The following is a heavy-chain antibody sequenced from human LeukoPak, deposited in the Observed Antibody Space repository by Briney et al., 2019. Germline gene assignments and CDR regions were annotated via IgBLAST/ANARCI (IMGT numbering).Heavy chain of an antibody. J-gene: IGHJ4*02. D-gene: IGHD4-17*01. V-gene: IGHV4-34*01. CDR1: GGSFSYYR. Sequence: SETLSLTCAVYGGSFSYYRWSWIRQPPGKGLEWIGEINHSGSTNYNPSLKSRVTISVDTSKKQFSLKLTSVTAADTAVYYCARRVTTRLPFRYWGQGTLVTVSS. CDR2: INHSGST. CDR3: ARRVTTRLPFRY.